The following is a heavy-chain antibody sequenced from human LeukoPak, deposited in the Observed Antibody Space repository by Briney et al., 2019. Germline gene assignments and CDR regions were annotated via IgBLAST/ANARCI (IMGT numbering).Heavy chain of an antibody. Sequence: ASVKVSCKASGGTFSTYAISWVRQAPGQGLEWMGGIIPIFGTANYAQKFQGRVTITTDGSTNTAYMELSSLRFEDTAVYYCARGGDSYYYYMDVWGKGTTVTVSS. V-gene: IGHV1-69*05. CDR1: GGTFSTYA. CDR3: ARGGDSYYYYMDV. CDR2: IIPIFGTA. J-gene: IGHJ6*03. D-gene: IGHD3-10*01.